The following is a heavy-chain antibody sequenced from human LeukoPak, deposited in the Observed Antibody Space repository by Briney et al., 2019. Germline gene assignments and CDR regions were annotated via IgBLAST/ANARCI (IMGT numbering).Heavy chain of an antibody. CDR2: ISGSGGST. CDR3: AKVYYYYYGMDV. J-gene: IGHJ6*02. V-gene: IGHV3-23*01. CDR1: GFTFSSYA. Sequence: PGGSLRLSYAASGFTFSSYAMSWVRQAPGKGLEWVSAISGSGGSTYYADSVKGRFTISRDNSKNTLYLQMNSLRAEDTAVYYCAKVYYYYYGMDVWGQGTTVTVSS.